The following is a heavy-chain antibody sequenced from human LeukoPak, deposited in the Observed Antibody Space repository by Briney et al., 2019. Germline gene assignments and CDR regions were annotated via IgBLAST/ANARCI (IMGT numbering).Heavy chain of an antibody. CDR3: AKEPWSFDY. Sequence: GGSLRLSCATSGFSFSSYAMSWVRQAPGKGLDWVSGIRGSGDSTYYADSVKGRFTISRDNSKNTLYLQMNSLRAEDTAVYYCAKEPWSFDYWGQGTLVTVSS. CDR2: IRGSGDST. V-gene: IGHV3-23*01. J-gene: IGHJ4*02. D-gene: IGHD2-8*02. CDR1: GFSFSSYA.